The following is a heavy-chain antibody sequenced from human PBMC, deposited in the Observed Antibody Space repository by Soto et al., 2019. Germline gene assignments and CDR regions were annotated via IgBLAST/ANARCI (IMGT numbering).Heavy chain of an antibody. Sequence: QVQLVQSGAEVKKPGSSVKVSCKASGGTFSSYAISWVRQAPGQGLEWMGGIIPIFGTANYAQKFQGRVTITADASTSTAYMELSSLRSEDTAVYYCARGSYYDSSGYYYFTHFDYWGQGTLVTVSS. J-gene: IGHJ4*02. D-gene: IGHD3-22*01. CDR2: IIPIFGTA. CDR1: GGTFSSYA. V-gene: IGHV1-69*01. CDR3: ARGSYYDSSGYYYFTHFDY.